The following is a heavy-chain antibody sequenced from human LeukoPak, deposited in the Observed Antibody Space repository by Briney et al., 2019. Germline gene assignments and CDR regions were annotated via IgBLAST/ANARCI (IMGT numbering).Heavy chain of an antibody. CDR1: GGSISSSSYY. J-gene: IGHJ5*02. CDR2: IYYSGST. Sequence: SGALSLPCTVSGGSISSSSYYWGGIRPPPGKGLEGIGIIYYSGSTYYNPSLKSRVTISVDTSKNHFSLKLSSVTAADTAVYYCARQYDFWSGYRNWFDPWGQGTLVTVSS. CDR3: ARQYDFWSGYRNWFDP. D-gene: IGHD3-3*01. V-gene: IGHV4-39*01.